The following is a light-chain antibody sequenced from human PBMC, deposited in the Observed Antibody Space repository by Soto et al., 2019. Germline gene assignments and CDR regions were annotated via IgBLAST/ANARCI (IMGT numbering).Light chain of an antibody. CDR1: QGINNF. CDR2: DAS. Sequence: DIQMTHSPSAMSASVVDRFAITCLASQGINNFLAWFQQKPGKVPKLLIYDASSLESGVPSRFSGSGSGTEFTLTISSLQPDDFATYYCQQYNNWPLTFGGGTKVDIK. V-gene: IGKV1-17*03. J-gene: IGKJ4*01. CDR3: QQYNNWPLT.